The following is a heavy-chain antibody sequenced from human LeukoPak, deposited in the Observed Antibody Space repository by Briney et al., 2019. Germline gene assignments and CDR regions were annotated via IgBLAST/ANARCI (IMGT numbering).Heavy chain of an antibody. CDR3: ARDSSSWYY. V-gene: IGHV3-48*01. CDR2: ISSSSTT. D-gene: IGHD6-13*01. CDR1: GFTFSSYS. Sequence: GGSLRLSCAASGFTFSSYSLNWVRQAPGEGLEWVSFISSSSTTYYADSVKGRFAISRDNAKNSLYLQMNSLRVEDTAVYYCARDSSSWYYWGQGTLVTVSS. J-gene: IGHJ4*02.